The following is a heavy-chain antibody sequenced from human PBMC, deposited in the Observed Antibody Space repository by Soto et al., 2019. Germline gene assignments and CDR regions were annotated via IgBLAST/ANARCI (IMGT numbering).Heavy chain of an antibody. CDR3: AKDRAHYDFWSGYTH. Sequence: GGSLRLSCAASGFTFSSYAMSWFRQAPGKGLEWVSAISGSGGSTYYADSVKGRFTISRDNSKNTLYLQMNSLRAEDTAVYYCAKDRAHYDFWSGYTHWGQGTMVTVSS. CDR1: GFTFSSYA. D-gene: IGHD3-3*01. J-gene: IGHJ3*01. CDR2: ISGSGGST. V-gene: IGHV3-23*01.